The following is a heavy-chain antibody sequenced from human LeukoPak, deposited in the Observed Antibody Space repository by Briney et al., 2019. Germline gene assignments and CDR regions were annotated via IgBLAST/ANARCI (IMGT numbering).Heavy chain of an antibody. J-gene: IGHJ1*01. D-gene: IGHD6-13*01. Sequence: SQTLSLTCAISGDSVSSNSAAWNWIRQSPSRGLEWLGRTYYRSKWYNDYAVSVKSRITINPDTSKNQFSLQLNSVTPEDTAVYYCAREDERGHSSSWLRRYTKYFQHWGQGTLVTVSS. CDR2: TYYRSKWYN. CDR1: GDSVSSNSAA. CDR3: AREDERGHSSSWLRRYTKYFQH. V-gene: IGHV6-1*01.